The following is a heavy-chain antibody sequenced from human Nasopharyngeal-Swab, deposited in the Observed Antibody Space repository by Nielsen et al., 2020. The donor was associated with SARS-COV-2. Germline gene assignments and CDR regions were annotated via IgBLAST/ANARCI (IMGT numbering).Heavy chain of an antibody. D-gene: IGHD1-7*01. J-gene: IGHJ6*02. CDR3: ARDSENYYRRFGMAV. Sequence: SETLSLTCAITGDSVSGDRVSWNWIRQSTSKGLEWLGRTYHRSKWYFDYTVSVKSRITINADTSKNQFSLQLNSVIPEDTAVYYCARDSENYYRRFGMAVWGQGTTVTVSS. V-gene: IGHV6-1*01. CDR1: GDSVSGDRVS. CDR2: TYHRSKWYF.